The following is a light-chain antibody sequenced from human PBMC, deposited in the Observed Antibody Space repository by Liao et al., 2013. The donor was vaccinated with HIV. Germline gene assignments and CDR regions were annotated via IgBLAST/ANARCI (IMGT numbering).Light chain of an antibody. V-gene: IGLV3-21*01. CDR2: YAS. CDR3: QVWDSSAAYV. CDR1: NIGSGG. Sequence: SYVLTQPPSVSVAPGKTARITCGGNNIGSGGVHWYQQRPGQAPVLVIYYASDRPSGIPERFSGSNSGNTATLTISRVEAGDEADYYCQVWDSSAAYVFGTGTKVTVL. J-gene: IGLJ1*01.